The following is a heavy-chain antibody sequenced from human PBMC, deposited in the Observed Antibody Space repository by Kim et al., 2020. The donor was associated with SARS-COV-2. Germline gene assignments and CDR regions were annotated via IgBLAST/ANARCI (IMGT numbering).Heavy chain of an antibody. J-gene: IGHJ6*02. Sequence: DSVKGRFTISRDNSKNTLYLQMSSLRTEDTAVYYCVKAESLYYYYYGMDVWGQGTTVTVSS. V-gene: IGHV3-64D*09. CDR3: VKAESLYYYYYGMDV.